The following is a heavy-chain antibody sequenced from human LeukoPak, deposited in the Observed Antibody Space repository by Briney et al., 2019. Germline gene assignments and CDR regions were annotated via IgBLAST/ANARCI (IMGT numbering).Heavy chain of an antibody. Sequence: GGSLSLFCAASGFTFSSYSMNWVRQAPGKGLEWVSSISSSSTYIYYADSVKGRFTISRDNAKNSLYLQMNSLRAEDTAVYYCASQGFWSGYYLYDSWGQGTLVTVSS. CDR2: ISSSSTYI. CDR3: ASQGFWSGYYLYDS. J-gene: IGHJ4*02. D-gene: IGHD3-3*01. V-gene: IGHV3-21*01. CDR1: GFTFSSYS.